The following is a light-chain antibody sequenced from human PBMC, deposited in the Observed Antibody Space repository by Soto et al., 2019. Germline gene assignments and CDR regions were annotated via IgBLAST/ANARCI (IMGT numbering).Light chain of an antibody. J-gene: IGKJ1*01. CDR3: LLHSTFRLT. CDR1: EGIRND. CDR2: AAS. V-gene: IGKV1-17*01. Sequence: DIQMTQFPSSLSASVGDRVTITCRASEGIRNDLAWYQQKPGKAPKRLIYAASSLQSGVQSRFHGSGSGTEFTLVISSQQPEGCATVYFLLHSTFRLTCGQGTKVHIE.